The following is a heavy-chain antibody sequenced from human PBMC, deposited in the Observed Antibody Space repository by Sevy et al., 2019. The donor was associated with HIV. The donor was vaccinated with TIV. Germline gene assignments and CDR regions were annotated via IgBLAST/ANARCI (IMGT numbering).Heavy chain of an antibody. D-gene: IGHD4-17*01. CDR2: INSDGSST. CDR1: GFTFSSYW. Sequence: GGSLRLSCAASGFTFSSYWMYWVRQAPGKGLVWVSRINSDGSSTSYADSVKGRFTISRDNAKNTLYLQMNSLRAEDTAVYYCARRGDYGLVGYYYYGMDVWGQGTTVTVSS. J-gene: IGHJ6*02. V-gene: IGHV3-74*01. CDR3: ARRGDYGLVGYYYYGMDV.